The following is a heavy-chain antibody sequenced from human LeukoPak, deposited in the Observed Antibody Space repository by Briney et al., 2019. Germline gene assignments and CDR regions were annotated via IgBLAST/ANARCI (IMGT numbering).Heavy chain of an antibody. Sequence: ASVKVSCKASGYTFTSYDINWVRQATGQGLEWMGRINPNSGGTNYAQKFQGRVTMTRDTSISTAYMELSRLRSDDTAVYYCARGPITILEDYWGQGTLVTVSS. CDR1: GYTFTSYD. CDR3: ARGPITILEDY. D-gene: IGHD3-3*01. V-gene: IGHV1-2*06. CDR2: INPNSGGT. J-gene: IGHJ4*02.